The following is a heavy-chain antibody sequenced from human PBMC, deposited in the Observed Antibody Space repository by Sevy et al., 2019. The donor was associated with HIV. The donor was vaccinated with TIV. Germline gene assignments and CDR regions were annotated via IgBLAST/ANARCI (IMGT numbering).Heavy chain of an antibody. CDR2: LSGSGDTI. V-gene: IGHV3-11*01. J-gene: IGHJ6*02. CDR1: GFTFSDYY. Sequence: GGSLRLSCAASGFTFSDYYMSWRPPAPGKGLELLSYLSGSGDTIYYADSVKGRFTISRDNAKNSLYLQMNSLRAEDTAVYYCARDHEKDGDLGDYYYFAMDVWGQGTTVTVSS. CDR3: ARDHEKDGDLGDYYYFAMDV. D-gene: IGHD4-17*01.